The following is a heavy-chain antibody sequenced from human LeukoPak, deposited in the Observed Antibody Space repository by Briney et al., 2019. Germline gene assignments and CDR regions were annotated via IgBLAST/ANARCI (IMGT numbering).Heavy chain of an antibody. D-gene: IGHD1-14*01. CDR1: VFTFITND. J-gene: IGHJ4*02. CDR3: ARGVEPLAANTLAY. Sequence: GGSLRLSCAASVFTFITNDMTWVRQAPGKGLEWVSVLYSDGNTKYADSVQGRFTISRDNSKNTLYLEMNSLSPDDTAVYYCARGVEPLAANTLAYWGQGTLVTVSS. CDR2: LYSDGNT. V-gene: IGHV3-53*01.